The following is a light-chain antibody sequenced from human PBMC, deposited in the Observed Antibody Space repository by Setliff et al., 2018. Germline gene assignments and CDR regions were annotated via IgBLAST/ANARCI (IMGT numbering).Light chain of an antibody. CDR3: CSYAGSSTFV. CDR2: DFT. CDR1: YSDVGKYNL. Sequence: QSVLTQPASVSGSPGQSITIPCTGTYSDVGKYNLVSWYQQHPGKAPKLILYDFTTRPPGVSDRFSGSKSANTASLTISGLQAEDEADYYCCSYAGSSTFVFGGGTKVTVL. V-gene: IGLV2-23*02. J-gene: IGLJ1*01.